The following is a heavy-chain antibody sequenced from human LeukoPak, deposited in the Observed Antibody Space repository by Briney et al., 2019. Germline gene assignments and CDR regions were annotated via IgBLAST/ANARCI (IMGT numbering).Heavy chain of an antibody. D-gene: IGHD2-15*01. CDR2: TRGKAYGGTT. Sequence: TGGSLRLSCTASGFTFGDFAMSWFRQAPGKGLEWVGFTRGKAYGGTTEYAASVKGRFTISRDDSKSIAYLQMNSLKTEDTAVYYCSRDNGLGGRRTRFDYWGQGTLVTVSS. V-gene: IGHV3-49*03. CDR3: SRDNGLGGRRTRFDY. J-gene: IGHJ4*02. CDR1: GFTFGDFA.